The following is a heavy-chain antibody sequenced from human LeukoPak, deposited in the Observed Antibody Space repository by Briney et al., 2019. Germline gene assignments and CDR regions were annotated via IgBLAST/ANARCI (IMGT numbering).Heavy chain of an antibody. V-gene: IGHV4-59*01. D-gene: IGHD3-9*01. CDR2: IYYSGST. CDR3: ARGSDYDILTGIYYMDV. CDR1: GFTFSSYA. J-gene: IGHJ6*03. Sequence: PGGSLRLSCAASGFTFSSYAMSWIRQPPGKGLEEIGYIYYSGSTNYNPSVKRRVTISVDTSKNQFSLKLSSVTAADTAVYYCARGSDYDILTGIYYMDVWGKGTTVTVSS.